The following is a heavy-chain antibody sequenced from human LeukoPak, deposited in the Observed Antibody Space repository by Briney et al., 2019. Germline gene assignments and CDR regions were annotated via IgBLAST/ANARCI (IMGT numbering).Heavy chain of an antibody. J-gene: IGHJ4*02. Sequence: PGGSLRLSCAASGFTFSSYWMSWVRQAPGKGLEWVANIKQDGSEKYYVDSVKGRFTISRDNAKNSLYLQMNSLRAEDTAVYYCARRRAAAGEKVHFDYWGQGTLVTVSS. CDR1: GFTFSSYW. D-gene: IGHD6-13*01. CDR2: IKQDGSEK. CDR3: ARRRAAAGEKVHFDY. V-gene: IGHV3-7*01.